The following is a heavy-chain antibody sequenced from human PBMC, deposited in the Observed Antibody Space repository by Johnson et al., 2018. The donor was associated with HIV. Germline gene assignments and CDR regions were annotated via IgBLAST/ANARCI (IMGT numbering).Heavy chain of an antibody. J-gene: IGHJ3*02. D-gene: IGHD6-19*01. V-gene: IGHV3-7*01. CDR2: IKQDGSEK. CDR3: ARDREYGLAWGWALDI. Sequence: DVQLVESGGGLVQPGGSLRLSCAASGFTFSSYWMSWVRQAPGKGLEWVANIKQDGSEKYYVDSVKGRFTISRDNAKNTLYLQTNSLRGEDTAVYYCARDREYGLAWGWALDIWGQGTMVTVSS. CDR1: GFTFSSYW.